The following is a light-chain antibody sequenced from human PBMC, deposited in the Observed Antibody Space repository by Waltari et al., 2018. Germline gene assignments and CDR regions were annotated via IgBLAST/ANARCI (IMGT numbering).Light chain of an antibody. CDR2: KVY. Sequence: DVVFTQSPLSLPVTLGQPASISCRSSQILVYSDGNTYMNWFQQRPAQSPRRLSYKVYNPDSGVTDRFSGSGSGTEFTLRISRVEAEDIAVYYCMQGTHWPPVYTFGQGTKLEIK. J-gene: IGKJ2*01. CDR1: QILVYSDGNTY. CDR3: MQGTHWPPVYT. V-gene: IGKV2-30*01.